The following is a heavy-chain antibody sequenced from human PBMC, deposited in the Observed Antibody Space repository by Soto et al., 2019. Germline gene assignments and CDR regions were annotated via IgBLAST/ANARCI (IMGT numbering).Heavy chain of an antibody. CDR2: IVVGSGNT. CDR1: GFTFTSSA. CDR3: AAGSNWGIAVAGSDY. J-gene: IGHJ4*02. D-gene: IGHD6-19*01. V-gene: IGHV1-58*01. Sequence: GASVKVSCKASGFTFTSSAVQWVRQARGQRLEWIGWIVVGSGNTNYAQKFQERVTITRDMSTSTAYMELSSLRSEDTAVYYCAAGSNWGIAVAGSDYWGQGTLVTV.